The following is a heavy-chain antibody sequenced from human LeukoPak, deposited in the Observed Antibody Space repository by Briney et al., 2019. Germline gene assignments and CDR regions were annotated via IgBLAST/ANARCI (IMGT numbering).Heavy chain of an antibody. CDR3: ARSSWELLGGDWFDP. Sequence: PSETLSLTCTVSGGSISSYYWSWIRQPPGKGLEWIGYIYYSGITNYNPSLKSRVTISVDTSKNQFSLKLSSVTAADTAVYYCARSSWELLGGDWFDPWGQGTLVTVSS. CDR1: GGSISSYY. V-gene: IGHV4-59*01. J-gene: IGHJ5*02. D-gene: IGHD1-26*01. CDR2: IYYSGIT.